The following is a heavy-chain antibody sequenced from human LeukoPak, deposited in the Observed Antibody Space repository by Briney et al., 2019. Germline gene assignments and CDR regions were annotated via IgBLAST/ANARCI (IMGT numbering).Heavy chain of an antibody. CDR1: GGSISSYY. J-gene: IGHJ4*02. V-gene: IGHV4-59*12. D-gene: IGHD6-19*01. CDR2: IYYSGST. CDR3: ARRSREILSSGWQDY. Sequence: PSETLSLTCTVSGGSISSYYWSWLRQPPGKGLEWIGYIYYSGSTNYNPSLKSRVTISVDTSKNQFSLKLSSVTAADTAVYYCARRSREILSSGWQDYWGQGTLVTVSS.